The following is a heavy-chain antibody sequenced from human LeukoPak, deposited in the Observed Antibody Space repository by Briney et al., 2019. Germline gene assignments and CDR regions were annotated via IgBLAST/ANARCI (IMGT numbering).Heavy chain of an antibody. J-gene: IGHJ4*02. CDR2: ISYDGSNK. V-gene: IGHV3-30*18. Sequence: GRSLRLSCAASGFTFSSYGMHWVRQAPGKGLEWVAVISYDGSNKYYADSVKGRFTISRDNSKNTLYLQMNSLRAEDTAVYYCAKGDDYVWGSYRSFPFDYWGQGTLVTVSS. CDR3: AKGDDYVWGSYRSFPFDY. CDR1: GFTFSSYG. D-gene: IGHD3-16*02.